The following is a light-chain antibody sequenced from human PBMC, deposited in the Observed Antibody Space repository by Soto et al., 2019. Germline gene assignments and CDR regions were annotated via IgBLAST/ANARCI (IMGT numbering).Light chain of an antibody. J-gene: IGLJ2*01. V-gene: IGLV2-14*01. Sequence: QSALTQPASVSGSPGQSITISCTGTSSDVGGYNYVSWYQQHPGKAPKLRIYDVGNRPSGVSNRFSGSKSGNTSSLTISGLQAEDEADYYCSSYSSGSTLVFGGGTKLTVL. CDR3: SSYSSGSTLV. CDR1: SSDVGGYNY. CDR2: DVG.